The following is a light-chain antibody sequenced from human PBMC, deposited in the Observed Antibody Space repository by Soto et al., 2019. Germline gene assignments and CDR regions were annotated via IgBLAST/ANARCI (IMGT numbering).Light chain of an antibody. J-gene: IGKJ3*01. CDR3: QHYDNSPPSVT. Sequence: EIVLTQSPDTLSLSPGERATLSCRASQSVSSDYLVWYQQKPGKAPRLLIYGASRRATGIPDRFSGSGSWTDFILTISRLEPEEFAVYYGQHYDNSPPSVTFGPGTKVDIK. CDR2: GAS. CDR1: QSVSSDY. V-gene: IGKV3-20*01.